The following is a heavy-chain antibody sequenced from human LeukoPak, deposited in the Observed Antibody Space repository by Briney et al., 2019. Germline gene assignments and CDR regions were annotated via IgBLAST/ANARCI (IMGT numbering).Heavy chain of an antibody. V-gene: IGHV3-23*01. D-gene: IGHD2-2*03. CDR1: GVSFTKYA. CDR2: MKGGGET. J-gene: IGHJ4*02. CDR3: ARASWISPADAVC. Sequence: PGGSLRLSCVASGVSFTKYAMSWVRQAPAGGAERLSRMKGGGETFYTDSVRGRVTLSRDISRNTVYLQLNNLRVDDTATYYCARASWISPADAVCWGQGTQVTVSS.